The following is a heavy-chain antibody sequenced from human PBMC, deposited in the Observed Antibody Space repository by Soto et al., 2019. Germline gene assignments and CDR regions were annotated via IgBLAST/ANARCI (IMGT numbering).Heavy chain of an antibody. CDR2: IIPIFGTA. J-gene: IGHJ4*02. CDR3: ARQKDRLQLTMGVFDY. D-gene: IGHD3-10*01. CDR1: GGTFSSYA. V-gene: IGHV1-69*06. Sequence: SVKVSCKASGGTFSSYAISWVRQAPGQGLEWMGGIIPIFGTANYAQKFQGRVTITADKSTSTAYMELGSLRSEDTAVYYCARQKDRLQLTMGVFDYWGQGTLVTVSS.